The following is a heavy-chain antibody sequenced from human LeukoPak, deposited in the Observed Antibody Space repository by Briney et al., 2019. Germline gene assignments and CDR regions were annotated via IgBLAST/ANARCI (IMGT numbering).Heavy chain of an antibody. V-gene: IGHV3-21*01. Sequence: GGSLRLSCAAPGFTFSSYSMNWVRQAPGKGLEWVSSISSSSSYIYYADSVKGRFTISRDNAKNSLYLQMNSLRAEDTAVYYCAREYGGYNSELDYWGQGTLVTVSS. CDR3: AREYGGYNSELDY. CDR1: GFTFSSYS. CDR2: ISSSSSYI. J-gene: IGHJ4*02. D-gene: IGHD4-17*01.